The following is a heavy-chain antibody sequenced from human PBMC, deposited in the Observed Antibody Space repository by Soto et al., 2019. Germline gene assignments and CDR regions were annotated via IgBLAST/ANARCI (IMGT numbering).Heavy chain of an antibody. J-gene: IGHJ6*02. CDR1: GFTFSSYA. D-gene: IGHD3-10*01. Sequence: QVQLVESGGGVVQPGRSLRLSCAASGFTFSSYAMHWVLQAPGKGLEWVAVISYDGSNKYYADSVNGRFTISSDNSKNPLYLQMNSLRAEDTAVYYCARDRKYYGSVRRYYGMDVWGQGTTVTVSS. CDR2: ISYDGSNK. V-gene: IGHV3-30-3*01. CDR3: ARDRKYYGSVRRYYGMDV.